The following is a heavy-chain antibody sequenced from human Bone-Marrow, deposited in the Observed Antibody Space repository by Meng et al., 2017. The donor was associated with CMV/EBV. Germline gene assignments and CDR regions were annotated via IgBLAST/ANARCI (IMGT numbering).Heavy chain of an antibody. CDR2: IDWDDDK. CDR3: ARQLVPLYYYGMDV. V-gene: IGHV2-70*20. J-gene: IGHJ6*02. CDR1: GFSLSTSGMC. Sequence: SSPTLVKPTQTLTLTCTFSGFSLSTSGMCVNWVRQPPGKALEWLALIDWDDDKYYSTSLKTRLTISKDTSKNQVVLTMTNMDPVDTATYYCARQLVPLYYYGMDVWGQGPTVTVSS. D-gene: IGHD6-13*01.